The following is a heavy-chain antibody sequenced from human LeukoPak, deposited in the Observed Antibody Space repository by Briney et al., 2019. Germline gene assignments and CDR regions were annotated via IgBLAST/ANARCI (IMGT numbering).Heavy chain of an antibody. V-gene: IGHV3-48*04. CDR1: GFTFSNYW. Sequence: GGSLRLSCAVSGFTFSNYWMSWVRQAPGKGLEWVSYISSSGSTIYYADSVKGRFTISRDNAKNSLYLQMNSLRAEDTAVYYCARAGWNCSSTSCYSGYFDYWGQGTLVTVSS. J-gene: IGHJ4*02. D-gene: IGHD2-2*01. CDR3: ARAGWNCSSTSCYSGYFDY. CDR2: ISSSGSTI.